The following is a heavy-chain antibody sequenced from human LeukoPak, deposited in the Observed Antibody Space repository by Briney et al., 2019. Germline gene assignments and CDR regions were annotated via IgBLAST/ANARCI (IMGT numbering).Heavy chain of an antibody. CDR1: GGSISSGGYY. CDR3: ALRRDGYNSIGY. V-gene: IGHV4-31*03. Sequence: PSQTLSLTCTVSGGSISSGGYYWSWIRQHPGKGLEWIGYIYYSGTYYNPSLKSRVTISVDTSKNQFSLKLSSVTAADTAVYYCALRRDGYNSIGYWGQGTLVTVSS. J-gene: IGHJ4*02. CDR2: IYYSGT. D-gene: IGHD5-24*01.